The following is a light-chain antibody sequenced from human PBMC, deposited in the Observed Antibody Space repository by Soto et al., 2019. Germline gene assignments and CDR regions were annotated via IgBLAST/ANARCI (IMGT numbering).Light chain of an antibody. CDR1: SSDVGGYDY. V-gene: IGLV2-11*01. CDR3: GSFEGSLFV. Sequence: QSALTQPRSVSGSPGQSVTISCAGTSSDVGGYDYASWYQQHPGKVPKLIIYDVSKWPSGVPDRFSGSKSGNTASLTISGPHDDEEDDYCYGSFEGSLFVFGTGTKVTVL. J-gene: IGLJ1*01. CDR2: DVS.